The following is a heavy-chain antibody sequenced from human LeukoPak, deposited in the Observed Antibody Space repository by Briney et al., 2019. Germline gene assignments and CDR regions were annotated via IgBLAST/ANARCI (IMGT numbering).Heavy chain of an antibody. CDR2: IYSGGST. D-gene: IGHD6-19*01. Sequence: PGGSLRLPCAASGFTVSSNYMSWVRQAPGKGLEWVSVIYSGGSTYYADSVKGRFTISRDNSKNTLYLQMNCLRAEDTAVYYCASASSGWYRDAFDIWGQGTMVTVSS. CDR1: GFTVSSNY. J-gene: IGHJ3*02. V-gene: IGHV3-53*01. CDR3: ASASSGWYRDAFDI.